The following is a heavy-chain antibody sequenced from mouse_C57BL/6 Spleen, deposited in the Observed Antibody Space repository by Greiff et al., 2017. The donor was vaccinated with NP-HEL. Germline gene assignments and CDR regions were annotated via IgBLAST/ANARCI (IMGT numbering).Heavy chain of an antibody. V-gene: IGHV3-6*01. CDR2: INYDGSN. J-gene: IGHJ2*01. Sequence: DVKLEESGPGLVKPSQSLSLTCSVTGYSFTSGYYWNWIRHFPVNLLEWMGYINYDGSNNYNPSLKNRITITRDTSKNQFFLKLNSGPTEYTATYYCARITTVLAHFDYWGQGTTLTVSS. CDR3: ARITTVLAHFDY. CDR1: GYSFTSGYY. D-gene: IGHD1-1*01.